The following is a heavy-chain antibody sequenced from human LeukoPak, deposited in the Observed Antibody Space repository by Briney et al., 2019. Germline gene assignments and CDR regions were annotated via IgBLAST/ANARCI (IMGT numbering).Heavy chain of an antibody. J-gene: IGHJ3*02. CDR1: GYTFTGYY. CDR3: ARAYCSSTSCQPVDAFDI. V-gene: IGHV1-2*02. Sequence: ASVKVSCEASGYTFTGYYMHWVRQGPGQGHEWMGWINPNSGGTNYAQKFQGRVTMTRDTSISTAYMELSRLRSDDTAVYYCARAYCSSTSCQPVDAFDIWGQGTMVTVSS. D-gene: IGHD2-2*01. CDR2: INPNSGGT.